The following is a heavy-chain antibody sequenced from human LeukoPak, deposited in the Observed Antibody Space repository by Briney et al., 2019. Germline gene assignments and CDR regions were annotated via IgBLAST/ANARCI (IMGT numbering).Heavy chain of an antibody. V-gene: IGHV3-30*18. CDR1: GFTFSSLG. D-gene: IGHD6-19*01. CDR2: ISYDGSNK. Sequence: GGSLRLSCVASGFTFSSLGMHWVRQAPGKGLEWVAVISYDGSNKYYADSVKGRFTISRDNSKNTLFLEMNSLRAEDTAVYYCAKALTSGWYLDAFNIWGQGTMVTVSS. J-gene: IGHJ3*02. CDR3: AKALTSGWYLDAFNI.